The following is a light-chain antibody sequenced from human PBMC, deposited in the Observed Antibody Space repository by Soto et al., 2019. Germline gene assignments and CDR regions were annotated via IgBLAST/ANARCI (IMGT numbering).Light chain of an antibody. CDR3: QSFDKYLSAVV. CDR1: SSDIGAGYR. Sequence: QSVLTQPPSVSGAPGERVTISCTGSSSDIGAGYRVRWYQQVPGTAPKLLIYDNTNRPSGVPARFSGSKSGTSASLAISGLHAEHEADYYCQSFDKYLSAVVFGGGTKVTVL. V-gene: IGLV1-40*01. J-gene: IGLJ2*01. CDR2: DNT.